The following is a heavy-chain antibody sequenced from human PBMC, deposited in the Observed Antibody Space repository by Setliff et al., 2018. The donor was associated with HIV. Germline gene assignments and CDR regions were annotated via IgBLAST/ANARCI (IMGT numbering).Heavy chain of an antibody. CDR2: IIPMFGTT. CDR1: GYIFTNYH. CDR3: ATAVEMATIGYYYYYMGV. Sequence: GASVKVSCKASGYIFTNYHMHWVRQAPGQGLEWMGGIIPMFGTTNFAQKFQDRVTITADESTSTVYMELSSLRSEDTAVYYCATAVEMATIGYYYYYMGVWGEGTTVTVSS. D-gene: IGHD5-12*01. J-gene: IGHJ6*03. V-gene: IGHV1-69*13.